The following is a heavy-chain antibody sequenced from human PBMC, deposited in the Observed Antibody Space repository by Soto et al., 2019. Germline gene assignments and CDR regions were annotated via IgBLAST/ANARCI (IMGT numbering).Heavy chain of an antibody. CDR1: GGSIGSHY. J-gene: IGHJ4*02. D-gene: IGHD3-16*01. CDR3: ARQWGGDY. CDR2: ASYSGSP. V-gene: IGHV4-59*08. Sequence: LSLTCTVSGGSIGSHYWSWIRQPPGEGLEWIGRASYSGSPNYNPSLKSRVTISIDTSKNQFSLKLTSVTAADTAVYYCARQWGGDYWGQGTLVTVSS.